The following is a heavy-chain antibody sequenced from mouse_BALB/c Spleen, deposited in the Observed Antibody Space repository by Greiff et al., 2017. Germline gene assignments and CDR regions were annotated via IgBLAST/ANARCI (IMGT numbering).Heavy chain of an antibody. CDR3: SRCYRRAMDY. Sequence: EVQLQESGPGLVKPSQSLYLTCTATGYSITSDYVWNLIRKLPGNKLEWMGYISDSGSTSYNPSLIGRITITRDTTKNQFFLQLNSVTTEDTATYYCSRCYRRAMDYWGQGTSVTVSA. J-gene: IGHJ4*01. V-gene: IGHV3-2*02. D-gene: IGHD1-1*01. CDR2: ISDSGST. CDR1: GYSITSDYV.